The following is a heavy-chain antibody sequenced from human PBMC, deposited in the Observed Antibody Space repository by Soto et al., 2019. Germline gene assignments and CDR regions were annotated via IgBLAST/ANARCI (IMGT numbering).Heavy chain of an antibody. CDR3: ARGGGWVGDPSFDS. Sequence: QVQLVQSGAEVKKPGASVKVSCQASGYTFTSYTLHWVRQAPGQGPEWMGWTNAGNGNKKYSQRFEARLAITRERSAGTAYRELSSPNLEDTALYYCARGGGWVGDPSFDSWGQGTLVTVSS. D-gene: IGHD3-10*01. J-gene: IGHJ4*02. V-gene: IGHV1-3*01. CDR2: TNAGNGNK. CDR1: GYTFTSYT.